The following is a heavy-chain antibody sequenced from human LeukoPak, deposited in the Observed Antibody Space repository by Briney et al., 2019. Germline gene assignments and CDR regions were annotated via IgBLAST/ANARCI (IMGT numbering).Heavy chain of an antibody. CDR2: INLYNGNP. V-gene: IGHV1-18*01. J-gene: IGHJ5*02. Sequence: ASVPVSYKASGYTFTRYVIPWVRQAPGQGLEGMGWINLYNGNPNYAQQHQGRVTMTTDTSTSTAYMELRSLRSDDPAVYCCARDLKRSRARWENLGFDPWGQGTLVTVSS. D-gene: IGHD1-26*01. CDR3: ARDLKRSRARWENLGFDP. CDR1: GYTFTRYV.